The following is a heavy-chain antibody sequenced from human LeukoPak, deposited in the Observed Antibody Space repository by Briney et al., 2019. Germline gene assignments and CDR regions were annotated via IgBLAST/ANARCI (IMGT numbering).Heavy chain of an antibody. V-gene: IGHV4-59*08. CDR2: IYYSGST. Sequence: SETLSLTCTVSGGSISSYYWSWIRQPPGKGLEWIGYIYYSGSTNYNPSLKSRVTISVDTSKNQFSLKLSSVTAADTAVYYCASVEPLTTTYFDYWGQGTLVTVSS. J-gene: IGHJ4*02. CDR1: GGSISSYY. CDR3: ASVEPLTTTYFDY. D-gene: IGHD1-14*01.